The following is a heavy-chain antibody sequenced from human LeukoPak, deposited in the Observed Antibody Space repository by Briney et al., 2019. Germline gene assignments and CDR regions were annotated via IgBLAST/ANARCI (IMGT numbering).Heavy chain of an antibody. J-gene: IGHJ4*02. Sequence: GGSLRLSCAASGFTFSSYNMNWVRQAPGKGLEWVSAISGSGGSTYYADSVKGRFTISRDNSKNTLYLQMNSLRAEDTAVYYCAKANYGHYGDYESPFDYWGQGTLVTVSS. CDR3: AKANYGHYGDYESPFDY. D-gene: IGHD4-17*01. CDR1: GFTFSSYN. CDR2: ISGSGGST. V-gene: IGHV3-23*01.